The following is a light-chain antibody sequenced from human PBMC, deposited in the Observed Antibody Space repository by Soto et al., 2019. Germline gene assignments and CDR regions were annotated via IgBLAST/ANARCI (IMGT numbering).Light chain of an antibody. CDR1: TSDIGGYKY. J-gene: IGLJ1*01. Sequence: SLVPQPSSESESAGQTSPGFCAGTTSDIGGYKYVSWYQQHPGKAPKLMIYDVSNRPSGVSNRFSGSKSGNTATLTISGLQGEDEAEYYCSSYTGGSTYVFGTGTKVTVL. V-gene: IGLV2-14*01. CDR3: SSYTGGSTYV. CDR2: DVS.